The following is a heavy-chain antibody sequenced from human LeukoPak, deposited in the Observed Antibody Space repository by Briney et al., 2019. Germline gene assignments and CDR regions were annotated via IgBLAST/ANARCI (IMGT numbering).Heavy chain of an antibody. V-gene: IGHV4-4*07. Sequence: SETLSLTCSVSGASVTSYTWSWIRQPAGEGLEWIGRIYTSGTTNYTPSLKSRVTISVDTSKNQISLRLRFGTAADTAVYFCARDQDRVGYNYLRAFDIWGQGAMVTVSS. CDR3: ARDQDRVGYNYLRAFDI. CDR1: GASVTSYT. D-gene: IGHD5-24*01. J-gene: IGHJ3*02. CDR2: IYTSGTT.